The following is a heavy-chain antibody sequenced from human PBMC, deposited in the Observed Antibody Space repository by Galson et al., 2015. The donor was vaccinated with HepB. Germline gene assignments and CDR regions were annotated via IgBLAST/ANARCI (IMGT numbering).Heavy chain of an antibody. CDR1: EFTFSSYS. Sequence: SLRLSRAASEFTFSSYSMNWVRQAPGKGLEWVSSISSSSSYIYYADSVKGRFTISRDNAKNSLYLQMNSLRAEDTAVYYCARYSDRGSDYWGQGTLVTVSS. V-gene: IGHV3-21*01. D-gene: IGHD2-15*01. CDR3: ARYSDRGSDY. J-gene: IGHJ4*02. CDR2: ISSSSSYI.